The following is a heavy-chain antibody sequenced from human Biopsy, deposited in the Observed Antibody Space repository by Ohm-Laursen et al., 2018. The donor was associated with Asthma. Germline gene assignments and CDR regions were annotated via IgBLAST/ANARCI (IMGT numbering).Heavy chain of an antibody. Sequence: SLRLSCAASGFSFSDYYTTWMRQAPGKGLEWVSSISSSGSTTYPAESVKGRFTISRDSAQKSLFLQMGSLRAEDTAIYYCARVFESSEWGPFYHFGLDVWGQGTTVAVSS. D-gene: IGHD6-25*01. V-gene: IGHV3-11*01. J-gene: IGHJ6*02. CDR3: ARVFESSEWGPFYHFGLDV. CDR2: ISSSGSTT. CDR1: GFSFSDYY.